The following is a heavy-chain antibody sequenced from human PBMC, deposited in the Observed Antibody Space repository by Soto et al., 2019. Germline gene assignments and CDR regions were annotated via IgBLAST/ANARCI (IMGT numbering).Heavy chain of an antibody. CDR2: ISSNGGST. CDR1: GFTFSCYA. V-gene: IGHV3-64D*06. CDR3: VKHIAAAGTNYYGMDV. J-gene: IGHJ6*02. Sequence: GGSLRPSLSASGFTFSCYAMHWVRQAPGKGLEYVSAISSNGGSTYYADSVKGRFTISRDNSKNTLYLQMSSLRAEDTAVYYCVKHIAAAGTNYYGMDVWGQGTTVTVSS. D-gene: IGHD6-13*01.